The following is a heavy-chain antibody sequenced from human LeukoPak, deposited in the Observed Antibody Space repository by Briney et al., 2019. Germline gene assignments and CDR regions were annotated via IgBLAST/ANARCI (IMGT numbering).Heavy chain of an antibody. D-gene: IGHD4-17*01. J-gene: IGHJ4*02. CDR2: IYSSGST. Sequence: ETLSLTCTVSGGSISGYYWSWIRQPAGKGLEWIGRIYSSGSTSFNPSLKSRVTMSVDTSKNQFSLKLSSVTAADTAVYYCARNPVEYTVTSFDYWGQGTLVTVSS. CDR1: GGSISGYY. CDR3: ARNPVEYTVTSFDY. V-gene: IGHV4-4*07.